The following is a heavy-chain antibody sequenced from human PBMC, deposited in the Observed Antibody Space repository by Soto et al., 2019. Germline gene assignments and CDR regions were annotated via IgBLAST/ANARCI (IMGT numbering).Heavy chain of an antibody. J-gene: IGHJ4*02. D-gene: IGHD2-2*01. CDR1: GFTCSNHA. CDR3: ARDPGGHYCTSTSCLYFFDH. Sequence: EVQLLESGGALVQPGGSLRLSCAASGFTCSNHAMNWVRQAPGKGLEWVSTISDSGSTYYADSVKGRFTISRDNSKNTLYLQMNSLRAEDTAVYYCARDPGGHYCTSTSCLYFFDHLGQGSMVIVSS. CDR2: ISDSGST. V-gene: IGHV3-23*01.